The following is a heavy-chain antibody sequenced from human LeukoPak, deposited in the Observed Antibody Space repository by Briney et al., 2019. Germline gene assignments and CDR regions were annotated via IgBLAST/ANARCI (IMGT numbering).Heavy chain of an antibody. D-gene: IGHD5-24*01. CDR2: ISSSGSTI. V-gene: IGHV3-11*01. J-gene: IGHJ4*02. CDR3: ARERRDGYARGFDY. CDR1: GFSFTNYW. Sequence: GGSLRLSCAASGFSFTNYWMSWVRQAPGKGLEWVSYISSSGSTIQHADSVKGRFIISRDNAKNSVYLQVNSLRAEDTAVYYCARERRDGYARGFDYWGQGTLVTVSS.